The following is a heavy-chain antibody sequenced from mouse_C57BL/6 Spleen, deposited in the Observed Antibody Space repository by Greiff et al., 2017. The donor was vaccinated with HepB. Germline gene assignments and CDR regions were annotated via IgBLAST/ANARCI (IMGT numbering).Heavy chain of an antibody. J-gene: IGHJ1*03. V-gene: IGHV14-2*01. CDR3: AGGAITTVVATDFDV. D-gene: IGHD1-1*01. CDR2: IDPEDGET. Sequence: EVKLMESGAELVKPGASVKLSCTASGFNIKDYYMHWVKQRTEQGLEWIGRIDPEDGETKYAPKFQGKATITADTSSNTAYLQLSSLTSEDTAVYYCAGGAITTVVATDFDVWGTGTTVTVSS. CDR1: GFNIKDYY.